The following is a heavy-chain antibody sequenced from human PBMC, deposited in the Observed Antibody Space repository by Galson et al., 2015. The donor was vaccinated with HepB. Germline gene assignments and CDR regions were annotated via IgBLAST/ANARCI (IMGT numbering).Heavy chain of an antibody. D-gene: IGHD6-13*01. CDR2: ISYDGSID. CDR1: GFTFSSYP. J-gene: IGHJ6*02. Sequence: SLRLSCAASGFTFSSYPMHWVRQAPGKGPAWVAVISYDGSIDYYADSVKGRFTISRDNPKNTVYLQMSSLRPEETAVYYCARGSAAGTWGYGMDVWGQGTTVSVSS. CDR3: ARGSAAGTWGYGMDV. V-gene: IGHV3-30*04.